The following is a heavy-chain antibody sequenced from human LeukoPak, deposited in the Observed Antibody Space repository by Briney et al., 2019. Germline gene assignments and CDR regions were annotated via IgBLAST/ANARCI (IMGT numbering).Heavy chain of an antibody. CDR3: AKVSGSGYYYPIDY. D-gene: IGHD3-22*01. V-gene: IGHV3-23*01. CDR2: IGGSGGSP. J-gene: IGHJ4*02. Sequence: GGSLRLSCAASGFTFSSYGMSWVRQAPGKGLEWVSAIGGSGGSPHYADSVKGRFTISRDNSKNTLYLQMNSLRAEDTAEYYCAKVSGSGYYYPIDYWGQGTLVTVSS. CDR1: GFTFSSYG.